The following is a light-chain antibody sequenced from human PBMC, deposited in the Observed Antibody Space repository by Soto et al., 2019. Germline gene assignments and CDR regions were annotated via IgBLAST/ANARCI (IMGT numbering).Light chain of an antibody. Sequence: VLTQPPSVSGAPGQRVTISCTGRKSNIGAGFAVHWYQHIPGAAPRLLIYDNTDRPSGVPDRFSASTSGTSASLTINGLQAEDEGDYYCQSYDSRLTGSYVFGTGTKVTVL. CDR2: DNT. CDR3: QSYDSRLTGSYV. V-gene: IGLV1-40*01. J-gene: IGLJ1*01. CDR1: KSNIGAGFA.